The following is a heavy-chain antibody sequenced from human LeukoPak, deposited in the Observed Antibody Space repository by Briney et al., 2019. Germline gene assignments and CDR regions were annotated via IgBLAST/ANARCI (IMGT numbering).Heavy chain of an antibody. Sequence: KPSETLSLTCAVNGGAFSGYFWSWIRQPPGKGLGWIGEINHSGSTYYNASLKSRITISVDTSKRQFSLRMNSVTAADTAVYFCAGYYSSIYGMDVWGQGTSVTVSS. D-gene: IGHD3-3*01. V-gene: IGHV4-34*01. CDR1: GGAFSGYF. CDR3: AGYYSSIYGMDV. CDR2: INHSGST. J-gene: IGHJ6*02.